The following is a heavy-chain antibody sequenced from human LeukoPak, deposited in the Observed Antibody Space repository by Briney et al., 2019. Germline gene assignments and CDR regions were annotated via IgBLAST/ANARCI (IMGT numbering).Heavy chain of an antibody. Sequence: TSETLSLTCTVSGGSISSYYWSWIRQPPGKGLEWIGYIYYSGSTNYNPSLKSRVTISVDTSKNQFSLKLSSVTAADTAVYYCARFGDEYSSGYYPFDYWGQGTLATVSS. CDR1: GGSISSYY. CDR3: ARFGDEYSSGYYPFDY. D-gene: IGHD3-22*01. J-gene: IGHJ4*02. V-gene: IGHV4-59*01. CDR2: IYYSGST.